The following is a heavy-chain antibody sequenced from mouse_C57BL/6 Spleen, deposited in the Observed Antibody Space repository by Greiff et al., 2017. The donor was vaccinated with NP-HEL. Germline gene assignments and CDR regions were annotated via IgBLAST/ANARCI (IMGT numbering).Heavy chain of an antibody. CDR3: ARGRITTVVATWDYFDY. CDR2: FDPSDSAT. V-gene: IGHV1-52*01. Sequence: QVQLQQPGAELVRPGSSVKLSCKASGYTFTSYWMHWVKQRPIQGLEWIGNFDPSDSATHYIPKFKDKATLTVDKSSRTAYMQLSSLTSEDSAVYYCARGRITTVVATWDYFDYWGQGTTLTVSS. CDR1: GYTFTSYW. J-gene: IGHJ2*01. D-gene: IGHD1-1*01.